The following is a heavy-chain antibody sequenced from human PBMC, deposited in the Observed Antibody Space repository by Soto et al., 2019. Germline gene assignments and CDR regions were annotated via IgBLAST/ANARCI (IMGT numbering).Heavy chain of an antibody. V-gene: IGHV1-18*01. J-gene: IGHJ6*02. D-gene: IGHD3-16*01. CDR2: INAYNGNT. CDR3: AMVDVYVTPSPQDV. Sequence: GASVKVSCKASGYTFTSYGISWARQAPGQGLEWMGWINAYNGNTNYAQNLQGRLTLTTDTSTTTAYMELRSLRSSDTAIYYCAMVDVYVTPSPQDVWGQGTTVTVSS. CDR1: GYTFTSYG.